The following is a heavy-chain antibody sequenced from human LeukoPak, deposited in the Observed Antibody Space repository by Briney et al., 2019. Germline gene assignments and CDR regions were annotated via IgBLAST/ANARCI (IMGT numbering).Heavy chain of an antibody. Sequence: GGSLRLSYTASGFTFSTYWMSWVRQAPGKGLECAASIKQDGSEKEYVDSVKGRFTISRDNAKNSLYLQMISLRAEDTAVYYCARWRGAQSEFEYWGQGTLVTVSS. CDR2: IKQDGSEK. CDR1: GFTFSTYW. D-gene: IGHD3-3*01. J-gene: IGHJ4*02. V-gene: IGHV3-7*01. CDR3: ARWRGAQSEFEY.